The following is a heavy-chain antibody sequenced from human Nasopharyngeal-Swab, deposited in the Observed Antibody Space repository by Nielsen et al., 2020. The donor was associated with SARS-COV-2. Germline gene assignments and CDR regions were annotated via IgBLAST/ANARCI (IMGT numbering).Heavy chain of an antibody. CDR1: GYTFTGYY. V-gene: IGHV1-2*04. J-gene: IGHJ6*02. CDR2: INHNSGGT. D-gene: IGHD2-2*02. Sequence: ASVKVSCKASGYTFTGYYMHWVRQAPAQGLEWMGWINHNSGGTNYAQKFQGWVTMTRDTSISTAYMELSRLRSDDTAVYYCARALGYCSSTSCDTGENYYYYGMDVWGQGTTVTVSS. CDR3: ARALGYCSSTSCDTGENYYYYGMDV.